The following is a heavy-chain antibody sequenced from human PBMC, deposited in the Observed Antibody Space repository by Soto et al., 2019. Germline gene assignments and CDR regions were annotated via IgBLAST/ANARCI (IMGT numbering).Heavy chain of an antibody. Sequence: VQLVESGGDLVQPGGSLRLSCVASGFSFNYYWMHWVRQTPGKGLVWVSRISTDAKTTSYADPVKGRFTISRDNVKNKLYLQMNSLRVEDTAVYYCARSTSGYDSWGQGTLVTVSS. J-gene: IGHJ5*02. CDR3: ARSTSGYDS. D-gene: IGHD5-12*01. CDR2: ISTDAKTT. CDR1: GFSFNYYW. V-gene: IGHV3-74*01.